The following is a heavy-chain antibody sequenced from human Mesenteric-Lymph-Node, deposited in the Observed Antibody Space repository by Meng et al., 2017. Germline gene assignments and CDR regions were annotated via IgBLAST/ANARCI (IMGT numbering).Heavy chain of an antibody. CDR2: IYYSVTT. Sequence: SETLSLTCAVYGGSFSGYYWGWIRQPPGKGLEWIGSIYYSVTTYYKPSLKSRVTISVDSSKNQFSLKVTSMTAADTAVYYCARGGVLWHSSNWGQGTLVTVSS. CDR3: ARGGVLWHSSN. V-gene: IGHV4-34*01. D-gene: IGHD2/OR15-2a*01. J-gene: IGHJ4*02. CDR1: GGSFSGYY.